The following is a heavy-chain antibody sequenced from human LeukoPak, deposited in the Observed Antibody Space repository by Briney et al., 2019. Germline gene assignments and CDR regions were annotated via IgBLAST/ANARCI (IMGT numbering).Heavy chain of an antibody. CDR2: IYPGASDT. V-gene: IGHV5-51*01. D-gene: IGHD3-10*01. J-gene: IGHJ4*02. CDR3: ARSHLWFGDLYQYYFDY. Sequence: GESRKISCKASGYSFTTYWIGWVRQMPGKGLEWMGNIYPGASDTRYSPSFQGQVTISADKSISTAYLQWSSLKASDTAMYYCARSHLWFGDLYQYYFDYWGQGTPVTVSS. CDR1: GYSFTTYW.